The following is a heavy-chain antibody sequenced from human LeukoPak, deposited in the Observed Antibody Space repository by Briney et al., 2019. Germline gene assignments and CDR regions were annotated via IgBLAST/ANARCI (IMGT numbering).Heavy chain of an antibody. CDR1: GFTFSSYA. CDR3: AKGGLVHRFDP. CDR2: ISSNGCSP. J-gene: IGHJ5*02. V-gene: IGHV3-64*01. Sequence: GGSLRLSCAASGFTFSSYAMHWVRQAPGKGLEYVSAISSNGCSPYYANSVKGRLTISRDNSKSTLYLQMGSLRADDTAVYYCAKGGLVHRFDPWGQGTLVTVSS.